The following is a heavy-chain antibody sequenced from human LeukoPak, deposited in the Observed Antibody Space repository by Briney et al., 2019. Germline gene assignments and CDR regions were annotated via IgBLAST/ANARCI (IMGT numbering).Heavy chain of an antibody. V-gene: IGHV1-69*04. CDR2: IIPILGIA. CDR3: ARELPAAAGTTFDY. J-gene: IGHJ4*02. Sequence: SVKVSCKASGGTFSSYAISWVRQAPGQGLEWMGRIIPILGIANYAQKFQGRVTITADKSTSTAYMELSSLRSEDTAVYYCARELPAAAGTTFDYWGQGTLVTVSS. D-gene: IGHD6-13*01. CDR1: GGTFSSYA.